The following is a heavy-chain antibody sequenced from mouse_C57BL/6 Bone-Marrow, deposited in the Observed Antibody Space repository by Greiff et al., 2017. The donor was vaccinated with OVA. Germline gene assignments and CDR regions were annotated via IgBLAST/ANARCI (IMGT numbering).Heavy chain of an antibody. CDR2: IHPNSGST. J-gene: IGHJ3*01. CDR1: GYTFTSYW. D-gene: IGHD1-1*01. Sequence: QVQLQQPGAELVKPGASVKLSCKASGYTFTSYWMHWVKQRPGQGLEWIGLIHPNSGSTNYTEQFKSKATLTVDKSSSKDYMQLSSLTSEDSAVYYCARTYYGSSRGFAYWGQGTLVTVSA. V-gene: IGHV1-64*01. CDR3: ARTYYGSSRGFAY.